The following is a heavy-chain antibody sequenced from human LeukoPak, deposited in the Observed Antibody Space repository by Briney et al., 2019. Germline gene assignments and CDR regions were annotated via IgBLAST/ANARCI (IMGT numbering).Heavy chain of an antibody. J-gene: IGHJ4*02. CDR3: ARDGNNGSDF. V-gene: IGHV3-11*05. Sequence: PGGSLRLSCAASGFTFSDYYMSCIRQAPGKGLEWVSFISGSITYTNYADSVKGRFTISRDNAKSSVYLQMNSLRAEDTAVYYCARDGNNGSDFWGQGTLVTVSS. CDR1: GFTFSDYY. CDR2: ISGSITYT. D-gene: IGHD1-26*01.